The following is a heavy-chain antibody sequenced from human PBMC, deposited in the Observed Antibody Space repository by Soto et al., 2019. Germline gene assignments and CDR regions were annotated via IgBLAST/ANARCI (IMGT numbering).Heavy chain of an antibody. Sequence: ASVKVSCKASGYTLASYGISWVRQAPGQGLEWMGWISSYNGNTKYAQKFQGRVTITTDTSTGTAYMELRGLRSDDTAVYYCAREYCRNYNCYGPDYWGQGTLVTVSS. CDR1: GYTLASYG. D-gene: IGHD2-15*01. CDR2: ISSYNGNT. CDR3: AREYCRNYNCYGPDY. J-gene: IGHJ4*02. V-gene: IGHV1-18*01.